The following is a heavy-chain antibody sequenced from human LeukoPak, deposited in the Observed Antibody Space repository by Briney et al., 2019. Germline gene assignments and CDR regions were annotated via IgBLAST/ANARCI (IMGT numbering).Heavy chain of an antibody. J-gene: IGHJ4*02. CDR2: ISFDGSNS. Sequence: GGSLRLSCAASGFTFSSYGMDWVRQAPGKGLEGVAVISFDGSNSYYVDSVKGRFIISRDNSKNSLYLKMKNLRAEATAVYSCVKGGGRVGELSWKGYFDYWGQGTLVTVSS. CDR1: GFTFSSYG. CDR3: VKGGGRVGELSWKGYFDY. D-gene: IGHD3-16*02. V-gene: IGHV3-30*18.